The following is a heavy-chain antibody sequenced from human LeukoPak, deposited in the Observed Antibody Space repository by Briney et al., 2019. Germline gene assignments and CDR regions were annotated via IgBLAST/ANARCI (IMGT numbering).Heavy chain of an antibody. CDR2: ISSSSSYT. J-gene: IGHJ3*02. D-gene: IGHD3-10*01. CDR3: ARDPLWFGELGAFDI. V-gene: IGHV3-11*06. CDR1: GITFSDYY. Sequence: GGSLRLSCAASGITFSDYYMSWIRQAPGKGLEWVSYISSSSSYTNYADSVKGRFTISRDNAKNSLYLQMNSLRAEDTAVYYCARDPLWFGELGAFDIWGQGTMVTVSS.